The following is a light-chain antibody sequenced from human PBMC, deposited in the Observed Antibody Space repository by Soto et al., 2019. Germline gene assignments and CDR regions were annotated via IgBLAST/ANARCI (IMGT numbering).Light chain of an antibody. CDR2: DAS. CDR1: QSVSSY. Sequence: EIVLTQSPATLSLSPGDRAALSCRASQSVSSYLAWYQQQPGQAPRLLIYDASKRAPGIPARFTGSGSGTDFTLTISSLEPEDFAVYFCQQRSNWPSTFGGGTKVEI. V-gene: IGKV3-11*01. CDR3: QQRSNWPST. J-gene: IGKJ4*01.